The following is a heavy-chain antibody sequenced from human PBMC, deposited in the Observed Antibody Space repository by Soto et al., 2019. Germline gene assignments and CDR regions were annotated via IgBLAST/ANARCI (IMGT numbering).Heavy chain of an antibody. D-gene: IGHD3-3*01. V-gene: IGHV5-51*01. CDR3: ARQASTIFGVVKDYYYYYGMDV. Sequence: GESLKISCKGSGYSFTSYWIGWVRQMPGKGLEWMGIIYPGDSDTRYSPSFQGQVTISADKSISTAYLQWSSLKASDTAMYYCARQASTIFGVVKDYYYYYGMDVRGQGTTVIVSS. J-gene: IGHJ6*02. CDR2: IYPGDSDT. CDR1: GYSFTSYW.